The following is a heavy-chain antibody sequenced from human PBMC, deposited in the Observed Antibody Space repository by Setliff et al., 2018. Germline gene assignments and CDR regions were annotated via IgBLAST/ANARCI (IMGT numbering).Heavy chain of an antibody. Sequence: ASVKVSCKASGHTFTSYHMHWVRRAPGQGLEWMGIVFHTGDNTIYAQMFQGRVTMTRDTSTSTVYMELSSLRSEDTAVYYCAREKPHTYNFDYWGQGTPVTVSS. V-gene: IGHV1-46*01. CDR1: GHTFTSYH. D-gene: IGHD1-1*01. J-gene: IGHJ4*02. CDR2: VFHTGDNT. CDR3: AREKPHTYNFDY.